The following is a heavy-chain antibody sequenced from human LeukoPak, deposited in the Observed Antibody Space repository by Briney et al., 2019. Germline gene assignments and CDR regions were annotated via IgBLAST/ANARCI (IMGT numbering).Heavy chain of an antibody. CDR3: ARDPSSWYEGSTYFDY. J-gene: IGHJ4*02. Sequence: PGESLRLSCAASGFTFSSYAMHWVRQAPGKGLEWVAVISYDGSNKYYADSVKGRFTISRDNSKNTLYLQMNSLRAEDTAVYYCARDPSSWYEGSTYFDYWGQGTLVTVSS. CDR2: ISYDGSNK. CDR1: GFTFSSYA. D-gene: IGHD6-13*01. V-gene: IGHV3-30-3*01.